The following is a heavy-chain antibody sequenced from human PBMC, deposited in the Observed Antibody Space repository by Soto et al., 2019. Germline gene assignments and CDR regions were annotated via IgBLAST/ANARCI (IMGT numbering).Heavy chain of an antibody. D-gene: IGHD3-16*01. Sequence: GSLRLTCTASGFTFSSYAMHWVRQAPGKGLEWVAVISYDGSNKYYADSVKGRFTISRDNSKNTLYLQMNSLRAGDTAVYYCARDYEESEYFQHWGQGTLVTVYS. CDR1: GFTFSSYA. CDR3: ARDYEESEYFQH. CDR2: ISYDGSNK. J-gene: IGHJ1*01. V-gene: IGHV3-30-3*01.